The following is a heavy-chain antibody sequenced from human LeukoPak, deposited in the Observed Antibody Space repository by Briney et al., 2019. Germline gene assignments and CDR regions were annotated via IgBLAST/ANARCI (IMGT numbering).Heavy chain of an antibody. D-gene: IGHD3-22*01. CDR2: IYPGDSDT. CDR3: ARLYDYDTAGYYDDSFDI. J-gene: IGHJ3*02. CDR1: GYSFTSYW. Sequence: GESLKISCKGFGYSFTSYWIGWVRQMPGKGLEWMGIIYPGDSDTRYSPSFQGQVTISADKSISTAYLQWSSLKASDTAMYYCARLYDYDTAGYYDDSFDIWGQGTLVTVSS. V-gene: IGHV5-51*01.